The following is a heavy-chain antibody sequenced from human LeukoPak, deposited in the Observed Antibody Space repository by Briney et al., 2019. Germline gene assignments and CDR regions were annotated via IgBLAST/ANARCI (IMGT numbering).Heavy chain of an antibody. J-gene: IGHJ4*02. V-gene: IGHV3-23*01. D-gene: IGHD1-26*01. CDR3: AKDRRQGGRLHYFDY. CDR2: ISGSGGST. Sequence: PGGSLRLSCAASGSTFSFYDMSWVRQVPGKGLEWVSTISGSGGSTNYPDSVRGRFTISRDNSKNTLYLQMNSLRAEDTAVYFCAKDRRQGGRLHYFDYWGQGALVTVSS. CDR1: GSTFSFYD.